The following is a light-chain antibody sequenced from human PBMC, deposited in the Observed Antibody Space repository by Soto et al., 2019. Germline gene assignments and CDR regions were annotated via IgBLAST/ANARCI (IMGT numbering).Light chain of an antibody. CDR1: TSNIGSNY. Sequence: QSVLTQPPSASGTPGQGVTISCSGSTSNIGSNYVYWYQQLPGTAPKLLIYRNNQRPSGVSDRFSGSKSGTSASLAISGLRSDDEADYFCATWDDSLNGFYVFGTGTKLTVL. J-gene: IGLJ1*01. V-gene: IGLV1-47*01. CDR2: RNN. CDR3: ATWDDSLNGFYV.